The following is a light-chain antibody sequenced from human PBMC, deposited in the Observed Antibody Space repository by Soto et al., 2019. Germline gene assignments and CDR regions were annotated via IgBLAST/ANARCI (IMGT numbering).Light chain of an antibody. V-gene: IGLV1-40*01. CDR3: QSYDGTLSGSYV. CDR1: SSNIGAGYD. Sequence: QSVLTQPPSVSGAPGPRVTISCTGSSSNIGAGYDVHWYQQPPGTAPKLIIYGTTNRPSGVPDRFSGSKSGTSASLAITGLQAEDEAEYYCQSYDGTLSGSYVFGIGTRSPS. J-gene: IGLJ1*01. CDR2: GTT.